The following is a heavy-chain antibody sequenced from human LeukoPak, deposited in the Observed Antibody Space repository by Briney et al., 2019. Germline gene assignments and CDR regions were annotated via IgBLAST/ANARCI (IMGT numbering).Heavy chain of an antibody. D-gene: IGHD3-10*01. CDR1: GFTFSNYG. CDR2: ISGSGGST. J-gene: IGHJ4*02. V-gene: IGHV3-23*01. Sequence: GGSLRLSCAASGFTFSNYGLHWVRQAPGKGLEWVSAISGSGGSTYYADSVKGRFTISRDNSKNTLYLQMNSLRAEDTAVYYCATPGEGVFGFDYWGQGTLVTVSS. CDR3: ATPGEGVFGFDY.